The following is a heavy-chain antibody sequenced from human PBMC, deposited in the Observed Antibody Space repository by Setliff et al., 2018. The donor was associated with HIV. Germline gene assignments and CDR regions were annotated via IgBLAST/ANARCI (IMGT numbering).Heavy chain of an antibody. CDR1: GGSISSHY. V-gene: IGHV4-59*11. Sequence: SETLSLTCTVSGGSISSHYWSWIRQPPGKGLEWIGYMHYSGSTNYNPSLKSRVTISLDKSKNEFSLTLTSVTAADTAVYYCAASRGIWFGDLPLNYWGQGTLVTVSS. CDR3: AASRGIWFGDLPLNY. J-gene: IGHJ4*02. CDR2: MHYSGST. D-gene: IGHD3-10*01.